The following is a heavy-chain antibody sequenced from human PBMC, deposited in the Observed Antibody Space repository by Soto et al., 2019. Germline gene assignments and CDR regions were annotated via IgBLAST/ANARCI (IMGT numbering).Heavy chain of an antibody. CDR3: ARSPSFGGLDY. D-gene: IGHD3-16*01. V-gene: IGHV3-23*01. CDR1: GFTFSSYA. J-gene: IGHJ4*02. Sequence: PGGSLRLSCAASGFTFSSYAMSWVRQAAAQGLELVSAISGSGGSTYYADSVKGRFTVSRDNAKNSLFLQMNSLRVEDTAVYYCARSPSFGGLDYWGQGTLVTVSS. CDR2: ISGSGGST.